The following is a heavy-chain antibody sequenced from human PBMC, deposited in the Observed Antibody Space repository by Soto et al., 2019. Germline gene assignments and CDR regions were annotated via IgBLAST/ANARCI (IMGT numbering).Heavy chain of an antibody. D-gene: IGHD3-22*01. CDR1: GGSISIYY. J-gene: IGHJ4*02. CDR2: IYYSGST. V-gene: IGHV4-59*01. Sequence: SETLSLTCTVSGGSISIYYWSWIRQPPGKGLEWIGYIYYSGSTNYNPSLKSRVTISVDTSKNQFSLKLSSVTAADTAVYYCARGSMIVVGGYDYWGQGTLVTVSS. CDR3: ARGSMIVVGGYDY.